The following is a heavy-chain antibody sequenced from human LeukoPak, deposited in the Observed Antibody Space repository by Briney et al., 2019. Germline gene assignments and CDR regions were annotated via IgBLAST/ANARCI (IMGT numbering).Heavy chain of an antibody. Sequence: ASVKVSCKASGYTFTGYYMHWVRQAPGQGLEWMGWINPNSGGTNYAQKFQGRVTMTRDTSISTAYMELSRLRSDDTAVDYCAREGYNWNYVWFDPWGQGTLVTVSS. V-gene: IGHV1-2*02. CDR1: GYTFTGYY. D-gene: IGHD1-7*01. J-gene: IGHJ5*02. CDR2: INPNSGGT. CDR3: AREGYNWNYVWFDP.